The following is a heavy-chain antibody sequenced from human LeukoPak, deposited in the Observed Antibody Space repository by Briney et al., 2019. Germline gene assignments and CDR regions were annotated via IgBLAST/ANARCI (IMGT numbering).Heavy chain of an antibody. V-gene: IGHV3-53*01. CDR3: ARTILVVPSNGWYFDL. CDR2: IYSGGNT. J-gene: IGHJ2*01. D-gene: IGHD2-2*01. CDR1: GFTVSDIY. Sequence: GGSLRLSCAASGFTVSDIYMSWVRQAPGKGLEWVSVIYSGGNTYYADSVKGRFTISRDKFNNTLSLQMNTLRAEDTAVYYCARTILVVPSNGWYFDLWGRGTLVTVSS.